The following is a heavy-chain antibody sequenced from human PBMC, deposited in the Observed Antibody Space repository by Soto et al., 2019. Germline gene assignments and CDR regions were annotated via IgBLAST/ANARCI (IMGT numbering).Heavy chain of an antibody. CDR3: AREYGDYGVIDY. Sequence: QVQLQQWGAGLLKPSETLSLTCAVYGGSFSGYYWSWIRQPPGKGLEWIGEIKHSGSTNYNPSLKSRVTISVDTSKNQFALKLGSVTAEATPGYYCAREYGDYGVIDYWGQGTLVTVSS. CDR1: GGSFSGYY. V-gene: IGHV4-34*01. CDR2: IKHSGST. J-gene: IGHJ4*02. D-gene: IGHD4-17*01.